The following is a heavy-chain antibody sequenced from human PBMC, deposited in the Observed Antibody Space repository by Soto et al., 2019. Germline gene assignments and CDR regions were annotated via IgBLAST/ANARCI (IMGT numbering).Heavy chain of an antibody. CDR3: ARAKSSSWYHFDY. CDR1: GGSISSYY. J-gene: IGHJ4*02. D-gene: IGHD6-13*01. Sequence: SETLSLTCTVSGGSISSYYWSWIRQPPGKGLEWIGYIYYSGSTNYNPSLKSRVTISVDTSKNQFSLKLSSVTAADTAVYYCARAKSSSWYHFDYWGQGTLVTVSS. CDR2: IYYSGST. V-gene: IGHV4-59*01.